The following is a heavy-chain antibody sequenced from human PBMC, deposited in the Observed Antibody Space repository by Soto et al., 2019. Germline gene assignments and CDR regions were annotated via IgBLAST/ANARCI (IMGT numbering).Heavy chain of an antibody. V-gene: IGHV3-74*01. Sequence: EVQLVESGGGLVQPGGSLRLSCAASGFTFSSYWMHWVRQAPGKGLVGVSRINSDGSSTSYADSVKGRFHISRDNAKNTRYLQMSSLSAEDTAVYYCVRTSLVVAAATREDYWGQGTLVTLP. J-gene: IGHJ4*02. CDR2: INSDGSST. D-gene: IGHD2-15*01. CDR1: GFTFSSYW. CDR3: VRTSLVVAAATREDY.